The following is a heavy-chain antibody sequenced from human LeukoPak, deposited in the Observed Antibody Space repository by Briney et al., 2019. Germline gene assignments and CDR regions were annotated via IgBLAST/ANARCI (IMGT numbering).Heavy chain of an antibody. V-gene: IGHV4-59*08. CDR3: ARHSVRGGDLDY. CDR2: IYYSWST. CDR1: VGSISGYH. D-gene: IGHD2-21*02. Sequence: SETLSLTCTVSVGSISGYHWSWIRQPPGKGLEGIAYIYYSWSTNYNPSLKSRLTISVDTSKNQFSLKLSSATAADTAVYYCARHSVRGGDLDYWGQGTLVTVSS. J-gene: IGHJ4*02.